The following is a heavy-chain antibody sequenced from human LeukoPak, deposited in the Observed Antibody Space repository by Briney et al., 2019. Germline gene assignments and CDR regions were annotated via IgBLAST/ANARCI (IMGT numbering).Heavy chain of an antibody. CDR3: ARDRSESHYYGSGGFQNYFDY. CDR2: ISYDGSNK. CDR1: GFTFSSYA. D-gene: IGHD3-10*01. J-gene: IGHJ4*02. Sequence: PGRSLRLSCAASGFTFSSYAMHWVRQAPGKGLEWVAVISYDGSNKYYADSVKGRFTISRDNSKNTLYLQMNSLRAEDTAVYYCARDRSESHYYGSGGFQNYFDYWGQGTLVTVSS. V-gene: IGHV3-30-3*01.